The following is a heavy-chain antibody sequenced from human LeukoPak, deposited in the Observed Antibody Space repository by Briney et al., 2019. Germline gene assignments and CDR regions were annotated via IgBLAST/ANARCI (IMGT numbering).Heavy chain of an antibody. CDR2: ITPMFGTA. D-gene: IGHD6-19*01. CDR3: ARGGSLAVAPHQYYFDY. CDR1: GGTFSSYA. V-gene: IGHV1-69*01. J-gene: IGHJ4*02. Sequence: AASVKVSCKASGGTFSSYAISWVRQAPGQGLEWMGWITPMFGTANYAQKFQGRVTITADESTSTAYMELSSLRSEDTAVYYCARGGSLAVAPHQYYFDYWGQGTLVTVSS.